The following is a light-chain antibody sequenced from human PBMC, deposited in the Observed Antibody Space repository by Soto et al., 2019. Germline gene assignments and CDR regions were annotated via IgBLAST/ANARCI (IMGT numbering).Light chain of an antibody. J-gene: IGLJ2*01. CDR2: DVS. CDR3: CSYAGSYTFV. CDR1: SSDVGGYNY. Sequence: QSALTQPRSVSGSPGQSVAISCTGTSSDVGGYNYVSWYQQHPGQAPKLMIYDVSKRPSGVPDRFSGSKSGNTASLTVSGLQAEDEADYYCCSYAGSYTFVFGGGTKVTVL. V-gene: IGLV2-11*01.